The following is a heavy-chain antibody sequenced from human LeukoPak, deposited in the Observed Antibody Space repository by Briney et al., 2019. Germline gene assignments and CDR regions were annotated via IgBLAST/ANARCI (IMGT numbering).Heavy chain of an antibody. CDR2: ISASGHYT. CDR1: GFTFGNYA. V-gene: IGHV3-23*01. J-gene: IGHJ6*03. Sequence: GGSLRLSCEVSGFTFGNYAMSWVRQAPGKGLEWISGISASGHYTYTADSLKGRFTISRDNFKNTLYLQMNSLRAEDTALYYCAKDGSWGDYYFYFYIDVWGKGTTVTVSS. D-gene: IGHD3-16*01. CDR3: AKDGSWGDYYFYFYIDV.